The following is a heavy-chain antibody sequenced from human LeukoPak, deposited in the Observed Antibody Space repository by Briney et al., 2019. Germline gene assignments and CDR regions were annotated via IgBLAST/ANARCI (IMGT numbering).Heavy chain of an antibody. CDR1: GFTFSNAW. V-gene: IGHV3-15*01. J-gene: IGHJ4*02. CDR2: IKSKTDGGTT. CDR3: TTDLYYYDSSGYYLFDY. Sequence: GGSLRLSCAASGFTFSNAWMSWVRQAPGKGLEWVGRIKSKTDGGTTDYAAPVKGRFTISRDDSKNTPYLQMNSLKTEDTAVYYCTTDLYYYDSSGYYLFDYWGQGTLVTVSS. D-gene: IGHD3-22*01.